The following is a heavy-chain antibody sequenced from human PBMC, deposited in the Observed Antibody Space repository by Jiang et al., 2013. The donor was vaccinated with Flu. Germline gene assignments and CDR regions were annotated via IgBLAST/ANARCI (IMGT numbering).Heavy chain of an antibody. CDR1: GGSISSSSYY. J-gene: IGHJ4*02. D-gene: IGHD5-18*01. Sequence: GLVKPSETLSLTCTVPGGSISSSSYYWGWIRQPPGKGLEWIGSIYYSGSTYYNPSLKSRVTISVDTSKNQFSLKLSSVTAADTAVYYCASTWIQLWLTRVRVYYFDYWGQGTLVTVSS. CDR2: IYYSGST. V-gene: IGHV4-39*01. CDR3: ASTWIQLWLTRVRVYYFDY.